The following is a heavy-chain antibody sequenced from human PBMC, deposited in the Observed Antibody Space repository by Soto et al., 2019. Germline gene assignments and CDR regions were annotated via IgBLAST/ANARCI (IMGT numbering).Heavy chain of an antibody. Sequence: PGGSLRLSCAASGFTFSDSAMHWVRQASGKGLEWLGRIRSKANNFATAYAASVKGRFAISRDESQNTVYLEINSLQIEDTAVYYCTTDSHLSTTLVRFDFWGHGTLVTVSS. V-gene: IGHV3-73*01. CDR1: GFTFSDSA. D-gene: IGHD2-8*02. J-gene: IGHJ4*01. CDR3: TTDSHLSTTLVRFDF. CDR2: IRSKANNFAT.